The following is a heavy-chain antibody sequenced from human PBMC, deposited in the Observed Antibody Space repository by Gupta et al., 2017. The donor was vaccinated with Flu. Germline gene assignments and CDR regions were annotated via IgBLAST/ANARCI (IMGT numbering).Heavy chain of an antibody. V-gene: IGHV3-48*02. D-gene: IGHD6-13*01. Sequence: EVQLVESGGGLVQPGGSLRLSCAASGFTFSSYSMNWVRQAPGKGLEWVSYISSSSSTIYYADSVKGRFTISRDNAKNSLYLQMNSLRDEDTAVYYCAREGDSSPRRGEGCDYWGQGTLVTVSS. J-gene: IGHJ4*02. CDR3: AREGDSSPRRGEGCDY. CDR1: GFTFSSYS. CDR2: ISSSSSTI.